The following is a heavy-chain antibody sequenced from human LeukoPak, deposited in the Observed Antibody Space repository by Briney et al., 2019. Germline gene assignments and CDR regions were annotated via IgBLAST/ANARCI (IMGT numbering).Heavy chain of an antibody. CDR3: AKVTGTSWGYFDY. CDR2: ISGGGAST. V-gene: IGHV3-23*01. J-gene: IGHJ4*02. D-gene: IGHD1-7*01. CDR1: GFTFSSYA. Sequence: GGSLRLSCAASGFTFSSYAMSWVRQAPGKGLEWVSAISGGGASTYYADSVKGRFTISRDNSKNTLYLQMSILRAEDTAVYYCAKVTGTSWGYFDYWGQGTLVTVSS.